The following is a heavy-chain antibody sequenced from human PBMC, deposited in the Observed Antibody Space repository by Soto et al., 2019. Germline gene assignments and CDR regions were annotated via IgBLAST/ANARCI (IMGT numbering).Heavy chain of an antibody. J-gene: IGHJ4*02. CDR3: ARSYSSGWEFDY. CDR1: GFTFSNYY. V-gene: IGHV3-11*01. CDR2: ISSTGRTI. D-gene: IGHD6-19*01. Sequence: GGSLRLSCGASGFTFSNYYMSWIRQAPGKGLEWVSYISSTGRTIYYAVSVKGRFTVCRDNAQNSLSLKMNSLRVEDTADYYCARSYSSGWEFDYWGQGTQVTVSS.